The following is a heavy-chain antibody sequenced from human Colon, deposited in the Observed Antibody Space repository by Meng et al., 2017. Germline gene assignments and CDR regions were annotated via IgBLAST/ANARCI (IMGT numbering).Heavy chain of an antibody. D-gene: IGHD6-19*01. V-gene: IGHV4-59*01. CDR3: ARGIAVADNWFDP. J-gene: IGHJ5*02. CDR2: ISYSGST. Sequence: QVQRPGSGPGVVKPSGNLSLTCTVAGGSISSYYWGWIRQPPGKGLEWIGYISYSGSTSYNPSLKSRVTRSVDTSKNRFSLRLISVTAADTAVYYCARGIAVADNWFDPWGQGTLVTVSS. CDR1: GGSISSYY.